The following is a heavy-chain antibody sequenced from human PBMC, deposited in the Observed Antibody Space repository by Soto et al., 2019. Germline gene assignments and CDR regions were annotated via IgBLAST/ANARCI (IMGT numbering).Heavy chain of an antibody. J-gene: IGHJ6*02. CDR1: GGSISSSSYY. D-gene: IGHD3-10*01. Sequence: SETLSLTCTVSGGSISSSSYYWGWIRQPPGKGLEWIGSIYYSGSTYYNPSLKSRVTISVDTSKNQFSLKLSSVTAADTAVYYCARQRDYYGSGSLLLYYYYGMDVWGQGTTVTVSS. V-gene: IGHV4-39*01. CDR3: ARQRDYYGSGSLLLYYYYGMDV. CDR2: IYYSGST.